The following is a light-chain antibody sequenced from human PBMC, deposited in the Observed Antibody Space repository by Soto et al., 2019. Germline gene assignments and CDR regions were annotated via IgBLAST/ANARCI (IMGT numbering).Light chain of an antibody. V-gene: IGLV2-14*01. Sequence: QSALTQPASVSGSPGQSITISCTGTSSDVGGYNYVSWYQQHQDKAPKLMIYDVSNRPSGVSKRFSGSKSGNTASLTISGLQAEDEADYYCSSYTSSSTPVFGGGTKLTVL. J-gene: IGLJ3*02. CDR2: DVS. CDR1: SSDVGGYNY. CDR3: SSYTSSSTPV.